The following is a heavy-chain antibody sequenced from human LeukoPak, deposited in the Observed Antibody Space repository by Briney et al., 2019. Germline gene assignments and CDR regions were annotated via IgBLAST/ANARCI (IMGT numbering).Heavy chain of an antibody. D-gene: IGHD1-26*01. Sequence: PGGSLRLSCLTSGFTLSTNAMSWVRQAPGKGPEWISGISGSGASTYCADSVKGRFTISRDDSRNTLYLQMNSLRGDDTAVYYCAKDVGKWESLHFFDYWGQGTLVTVSS. J-gene: IGHJ4*02. CDR1: GFTLSTNA. CDR3: AKDVGKWESLHFFDY. CDR2: ISGSGAST. V-gene: IGHV3-23*01.